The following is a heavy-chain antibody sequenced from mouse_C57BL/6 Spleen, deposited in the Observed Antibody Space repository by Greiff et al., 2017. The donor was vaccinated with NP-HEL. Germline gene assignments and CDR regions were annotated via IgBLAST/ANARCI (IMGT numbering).Heavy chain of an antibody. CDR1: GYAFSSSW. Sequence: VQLQQSGPELVKPGASVKISCKASGYAFSSSWMNWVKQRPGKGLEWIGRIYPGDGDTNYNGKFKGKATLTADKSSSTAYMQLSSLTSEDSAVYFCARSGYGHPGYWGQGTTLTVSS. CDR2: IYPGDGDT. J-gene: IGHJ2*01. V-gene: IGHV1-82*01. CDR3: ARSGYGHPGY. D-gene: IGHD1-1*02.